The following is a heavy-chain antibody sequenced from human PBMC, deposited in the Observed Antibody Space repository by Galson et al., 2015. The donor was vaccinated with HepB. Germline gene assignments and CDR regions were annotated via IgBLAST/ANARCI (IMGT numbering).Heavy chain of an antibody. CDR2: IYYDGGDK. J-gene: IGHJ4*02. CDR1: GFTFRNHG. D-gene: IGHD6-6*01. V-gene: IGHV3-33*01. CDR3: ARDIAARRLDH. Sequence: SLRLSCAASGFTFRNHGMYWVRQAPGKGLEWVAVIYYDGGDKYYADSVKGRFTISRDNSKNMLYLQMNSLRADDTAVYYCARDIAARRLDHWGQGTLVTVSS.